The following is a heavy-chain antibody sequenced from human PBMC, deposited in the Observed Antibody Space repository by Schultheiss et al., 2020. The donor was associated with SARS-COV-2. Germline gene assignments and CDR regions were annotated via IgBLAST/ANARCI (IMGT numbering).Heavy chain of an antibody. V-gene: IGHV1-2*06. Sequence: ASVKVSCKASGYTFTGYYMHWVRQAPGQGLEWMGRINPNSGGTNYAQKFQGRVTMTRDTSISTAYMELRSLRSDDTAVYYCAGGRDCSGGSCYSDWFDPWGQGTLVTVSS. CDR3: AGGRDCSGGSCYSDWFDP. CDR1: GYTFTGYY. J-gene: IGHJ5*02. D-gene: IGHD2-15*01. CDR2: INPNSGGT.